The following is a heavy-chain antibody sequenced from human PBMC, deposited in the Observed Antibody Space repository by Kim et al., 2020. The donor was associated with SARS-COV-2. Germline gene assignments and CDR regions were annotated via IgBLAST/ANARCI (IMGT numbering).Heavy chain of an antibody. J-gene: IGHJ4*02. CDR2: T. CDR3: AKCEELYYFDY. V-gene: IGHV3-23*01. D-gene: IGHD3-10*01. Sequence: TYYADSVKGRFTISRDNSKNTLYLQMNSLRAEDTAVYYCAKCEELYYFDYWGQGTLVTVSS.